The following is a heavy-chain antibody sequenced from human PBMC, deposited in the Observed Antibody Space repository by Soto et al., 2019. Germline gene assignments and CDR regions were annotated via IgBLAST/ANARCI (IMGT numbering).Heavy chain of an antibody. CDR1: GGTSSSYA. D-gene: IGHD2-15*01. Sequence: SVKVSCKASGGTSSSYAISWVRQAPGQGLEWMGGIIPIFGTANYAQKFQGRVTITADKSTSTAYMELSSLRSEDTAVYYCARAATRDYYYYGMDVWGQGTTVTVSS. J-gene: IGHJ6*02. V-gene: IGHV1-69*06. CDR3: ARAATRDYYYYGMDV. CDR2: IIPIFGTA.